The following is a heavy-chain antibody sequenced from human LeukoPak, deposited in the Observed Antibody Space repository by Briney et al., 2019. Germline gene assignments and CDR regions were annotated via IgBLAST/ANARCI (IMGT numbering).Heavy chain of an antibody. V-gene: IGHV3-7*01. CDR3: ARDSGGGTTVPFDY. Sequence: PGGSPRLSCAASGFTFSTYWMTWVRQAPGKGLEWVANIKWDGIETYYVDSVKGRFAISRNNAKNSLYLQMNNLRAEDTAVYYCARDSGGGTTVPFDYWGQGTLVTVSS. CDR2: IKWDGIET. J-gene: IGHJ4*02. CDR1: GFTFSTYW. D-gene: IGHD4-17*01.